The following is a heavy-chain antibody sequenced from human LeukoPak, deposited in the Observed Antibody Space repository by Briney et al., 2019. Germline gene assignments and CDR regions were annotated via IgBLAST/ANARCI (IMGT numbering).Heavy chain of an antibody. D-gene: IGHD6-6*01. CDR3: ARRLSTYSSSPYLDY. Sequence: SETLSLSCTVSGGSISSSSYYWGWIRQPPGKGLEWIGSIYYSGGTYYNPSLKSRVTISVDTSKNQFSLKLSSVTAADTAVYYCARRLSTYSSSPYLDYWGQGTLVTVSS. CDR2: IYYSGGT. J-gene: IGHJ4*02. V-gene: IGHV4-39*01. CDR1: GGSISSSSYY.